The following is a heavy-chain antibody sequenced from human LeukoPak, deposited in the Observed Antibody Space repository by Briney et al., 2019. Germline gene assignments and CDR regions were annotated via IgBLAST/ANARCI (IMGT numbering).Heavy chain of an antibody. CDR3: ARGAARLSRTPDY. V-gene: IGHV1-69*05. D-gene: IGHD6-6*01. CDR1: GGTFSSYA. J-gene: IGHJ4*02. Sequence: ASVKVSCKASGGTFSSYAISWVRQAPGQGLEWMGGIIPIFGTANYAQKFQGRVTITTDESTSTAYMELSSLRSEDTAVYYCARGAARLSRTPDYWGQGTLVTVSS. CDR2: IIPIFGTA.